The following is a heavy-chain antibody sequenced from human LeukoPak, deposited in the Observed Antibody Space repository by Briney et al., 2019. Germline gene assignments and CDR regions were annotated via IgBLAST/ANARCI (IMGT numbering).Heavy chain of an antibody. D-gene: IGHD3-3*01. CDR3: AKKDYDFWSAYSY. Sequence: GGSLRLSCAASGFTFSSYSMNWVRQAPGKGLEWVSCITGSGGSTYYADSVKGRFTISRDNSKNTLYLQMNSLRAEDTAVYYCAKKDYDFWSAYSYWGQGTLVTVSS. V-gene: IGHV3-23*01. CDR2: ITGSGGST. J-gene: IGHJ4*02. CDR1: GFTFSSYS.